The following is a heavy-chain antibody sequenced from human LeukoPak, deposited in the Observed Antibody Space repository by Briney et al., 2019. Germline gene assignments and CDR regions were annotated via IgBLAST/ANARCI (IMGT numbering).Heavy chain of an antibody. Sequence: GGSLRLSCAASGFTFSDYYMSWIRQAPGKGLEWVSYISSSGSTIYYADSVKGRFTISRDNAKNSLCLQMNSLRAEDTAVYYCARVSGSSEYYFDYWGQGTLVTVPS. CDR1: GFTFSDYY. J-gene: IGHJ4*02. CDR2: ISSSGSTI. CDR3: ARVSGSSEYYFDY. D-gene: IGHD1-26*01. V-gene: IGHV3-11*04.